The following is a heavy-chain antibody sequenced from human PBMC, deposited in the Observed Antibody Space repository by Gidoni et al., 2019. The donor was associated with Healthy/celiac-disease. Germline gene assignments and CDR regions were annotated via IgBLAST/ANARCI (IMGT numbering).Heavy chain of an antibody. J-gene: IGHJ6*02. CDR3: ARDSYDFWSYGMDV. V-gene: IGHV4-61*02. CDR1: GGSISSGSYY. D-gene: IGHD3-3*01. CDR2: IYTSGST. Sequence: QVQLQESGPGLVKPSQTLSLTCTVSGGSISSGSYYWSWIRQPAGKGLEWIGRIYTSGSTNYNPSLKSRVTISVDTSKNQFSLKLSSVTAADTAVYYCARDSYDFWSYGMDVWGQGTTVTVSS.